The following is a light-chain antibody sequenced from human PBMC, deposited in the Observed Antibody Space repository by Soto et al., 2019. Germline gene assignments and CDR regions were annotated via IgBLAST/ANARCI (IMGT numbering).Light chain of an antibody. Sequence: QAVVTQESSLTVSPGGTVTITCASSTGEVTSGFYPSWFQQKPGQAPKALIYSTNNKDSCTPSRFSGSILGDKAALTVSGVQPAEEADYYCLLSFCGSQVFGGGTRLTVL. CDR1: TGEVTSGFY. CDR2: STN. V-gene: IGLV7-43*01. J-gene: IGLJ2*01. CDR3: LLSFCGSQV.